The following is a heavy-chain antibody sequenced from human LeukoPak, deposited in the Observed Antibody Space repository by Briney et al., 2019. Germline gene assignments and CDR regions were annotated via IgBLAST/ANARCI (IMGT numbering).Heavy chain of an antibody. D-gene: IGHD3-10*01. CDR2: IIPILGIA. CDR1: GGTFSSYA. V-gene: IGHV1-69*04. CDR3: ARSLYYYGSGSLDY. J-gene: IGHJ4*02. Sequence: SVKVSCTASGGTFSSYAISWVRQAPGQGLEWMGRIIPILGIANYAQKVQGRVTITTDKSKSTAYMELSSLRSEDTAVYYCARSLYYYGSGSLDYWGQGTLVTVSS.